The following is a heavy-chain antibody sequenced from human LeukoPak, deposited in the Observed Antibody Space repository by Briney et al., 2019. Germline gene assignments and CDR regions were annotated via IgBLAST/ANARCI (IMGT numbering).Heavy chain of an antibody. CDR3: ARYRVVVITNQNYYFDY. CDR2: ISGSGGST. CDR1: GFTFSNYW. Sequence: PGGSLRLSCAASGFTFSNYWMTWVRQAPGKGLEWVSAISGSGGSTYYADSVKGRFTISRDNSKNTLYLQMNSLRAEDTAVYYCARYRVVVITNQNYYFDYWGQGTLVTVSS. D-gene: IGHD3-22*01. J-gene: IGHJ4*02. V-gene: IGHV3-23*01.